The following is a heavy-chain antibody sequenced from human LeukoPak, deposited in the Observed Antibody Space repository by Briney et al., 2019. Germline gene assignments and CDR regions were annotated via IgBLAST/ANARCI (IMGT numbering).Heavy chain of an antibody. CDR1: GFTFSTYG. D-gene: IGHD6-13*01. CDR3: ARDPIAAAGDDAFDI. J-gene: IGHJ3*02. CDR2: IYSGGST. V-gene: IGHV3-66*01. Sequence: GGSLRLSCAASGFTFSTYGMHWVRQAPGKGLEWVSVIYSGGSTYYADSVKGRFTISRDNSKNTLYLQMNSLRAEDTAVYYCARDPIAAAGDDAFDIWGQGTMVTVSS.